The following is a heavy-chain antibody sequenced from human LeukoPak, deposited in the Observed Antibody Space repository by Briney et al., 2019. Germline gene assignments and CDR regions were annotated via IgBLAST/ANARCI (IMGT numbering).Heavy chain of an antibody. CDR3: ARDIAANWFDP. J-gene: IGHJ5*02. V-gene: IGHV1-8*03. D-gene: IGHD6-13*01. CDR2: MNPNSGNT. Sequence: ASVKVSCKASGYTFTSYDINWVRQATGQGLEWMGWMNPNSGNTGYAQKFQGRVTITRNTSISTAYMELSSLRSEDTAVYYCARDIAANWFDPWGQGTLVTVSS. CDR1: GYTFTSYD.